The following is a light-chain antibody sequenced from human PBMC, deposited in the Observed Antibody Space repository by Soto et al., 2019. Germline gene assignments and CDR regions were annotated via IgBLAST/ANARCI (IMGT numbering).Light chain of an antibody. CDR1: QSVGRIY. CDR2: GAS. Sequence: EIVLTQSPGTLSLSPGERATLSCRASQSVGRIYLAWYQQKPGQAPRLLIYGASSRATGIPDRFSGSGSGTDFTLTISRLEPEDFAVYYCQQYGSSHSMYTFGQGTKLEIK. J-gene: IGKJ2*01. CDR3: QQYGSSHSMYT. V-gene: IGKV3-20*01.